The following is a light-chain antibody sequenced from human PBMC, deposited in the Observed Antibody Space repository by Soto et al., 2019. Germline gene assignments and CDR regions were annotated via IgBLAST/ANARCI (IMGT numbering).Light chain of an antibody. CDR1: QSVTSSY. V-gene: IGKV3-20*01. CDR3: QQYSSSWT. Sequence: EIVLTQSPGTLSLSPGERATLSCRASQSVTSSYLAWWQQKPGQAPRLLIYGASSRATGIPDRFSGSGSGTDFTLTISRLEPEDFAVYYCQQYSSSWTFGQGTKVDIK. J-gene: IGKJ1*01. CDR2: GAS.